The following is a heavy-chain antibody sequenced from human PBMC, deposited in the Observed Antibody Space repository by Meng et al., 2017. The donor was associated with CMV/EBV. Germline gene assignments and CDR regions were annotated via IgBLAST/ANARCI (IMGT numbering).Heavy chain of an antibody. V-gene: IGHV3-21*01. CDR1: GFTFSSYS. J-gene: IGHJ4*02. D-gene: IGHD3-22*01. Sequence: SGFTFSSYSMDWVRQSPGKGLEWVSSITSSSNYIYYADSVKGRFTISRDNAKNALYLQMNSLRAEDTGVYYCARGEYYYESSGTDYWGQGTLVTSPQ. CDR3: ARGEYYYESSGTDY. CDR2: ITSSSNYI.